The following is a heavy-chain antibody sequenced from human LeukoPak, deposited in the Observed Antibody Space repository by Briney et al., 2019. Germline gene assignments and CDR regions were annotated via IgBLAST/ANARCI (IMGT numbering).Heavy chain of an antibody. CDR1: GYTFTGYY. Sequence: GASVTVSCKASGYTFTGYYMHWVRQAPGQGLEWVGRINPNNGGTNYAQKLQGRVTMTRDTSISTAYMELSRLRSDDTAVYYCAREGYCSSTSCLEGDNWFDPWGQGTLVTVSS. CDR3: AREGYCSSTSCLEGDNWFDP. CDR2: INPNNGGT. J-gene: IGHJ5*02. D-gene: IGHD2-2*01. V-gene: IGHV1-2*06.